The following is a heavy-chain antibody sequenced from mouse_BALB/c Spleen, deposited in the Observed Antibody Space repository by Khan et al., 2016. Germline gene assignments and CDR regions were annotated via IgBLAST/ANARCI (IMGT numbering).Heavy chain of an antibody. CDR2: INPGSNYT. CDR1: GYTFTRFW. Sequence: VQLQQSGAELAKPGASVKMSCKASGYTFTRFWMHWVKQRPGQGLEWIGYINPGSNYTDYNQNFKDKATLPADKSSSTAYMLLSSLTSEDSAFYFCAXWVYGNYLYQAMDYWGQGISVTVSS. CDR3: AXWVYGNYLYQAMDY. J-gene: IGHJ4*01. V-gene: IGHV1-7*01. D-gene: IGHD2-10*02.